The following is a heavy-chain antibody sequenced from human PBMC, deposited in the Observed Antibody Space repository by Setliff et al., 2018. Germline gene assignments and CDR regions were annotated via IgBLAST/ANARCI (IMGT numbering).Heavy chain of an antibody. Sequence: ASVKVSCKASGGTFRTDGFNWVRQAPGQGLEWMGRIIPVFGTAKYAQKFLGRVTVTTDTSTGTAYMELGSLTSDDTAIYYCARINFYVSSGYYYAPDYWGPGTLVTVS. CDR2: IIPVFGTA. D-gene: IGHD3-22*01. J-gene: IGHJ4*02. CDR1: GGTFRTDG. CDR3: ARINFYVSSGYYYAPDY. V-gene: IGHV1-69*05.